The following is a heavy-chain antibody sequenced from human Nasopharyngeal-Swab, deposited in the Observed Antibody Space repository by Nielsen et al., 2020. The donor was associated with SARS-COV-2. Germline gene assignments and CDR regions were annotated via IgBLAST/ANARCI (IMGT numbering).Heavy chain of an antibody. CDR3: ARIAAAGFYYYFDY. Sequence: SETLSLTCTVSGGSISSYYWSWIRQPAGKGLEWIGRIYTSGSTNYNPSLKSRVTMSVDTSKNQFSLKLSSVTAAGTAVYYCARIAAAGFYYYFDYWGQGTLVTVSS. CDR2: IYTSGST. V-gene: IGHV4-4*07. CDR1: GGSISSYY. D-gene: IGHD6-13*01. J-gene: IGHJ4*02.